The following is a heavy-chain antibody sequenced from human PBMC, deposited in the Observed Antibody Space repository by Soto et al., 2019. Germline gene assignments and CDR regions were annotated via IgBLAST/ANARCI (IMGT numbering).Heavy chain of an antibody. J-gene: IGHJ4*02. CDR2: IYYSGST. CDR1: GGSVSSGSYY. V-gene: IGHV4-61*01. D-gene: IGHD3-10*01. CDR3: ASETRGDYYGSGPNYFDY. Sequence: SETLSLTCTVSGGSVSSGSYYWSWIRQPPGKGLEWIGYIYYSGSTNYNPSLKSRVTISVDTSKNQFSLKLSSVTAADTAVFYCASETRGDYYGSGPNYFDYWGQGTLVTVSS.